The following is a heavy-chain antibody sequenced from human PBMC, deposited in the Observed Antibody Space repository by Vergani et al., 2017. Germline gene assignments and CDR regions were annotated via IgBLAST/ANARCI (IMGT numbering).Heavy chain of an antibody. Sequence: QVQLAESGGGVVQPGRSLRLSCAGSGFTLSSHAMHWVRQAPGKGLEWVAFIWYDGSKEYYADSVKGRFTISRDNSKNTLYLQMNNLRAADTAVYYCARDGRIDAEGTELDYWGQGTLVTVSS. D-gene: IGHD1-14*01. V-gene: IGHV3-33*01. CDR1: GFTLSSHA. CDR2: IWYDGSKE. J-gene: IGHJ4*02. CDR3: ARDGRIDAEGTELDY.